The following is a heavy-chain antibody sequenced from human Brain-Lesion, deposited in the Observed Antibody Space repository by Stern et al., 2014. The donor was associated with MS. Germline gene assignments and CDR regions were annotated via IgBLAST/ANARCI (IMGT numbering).Heavy chain of an antibody. V-gene: IGHV4-39*01. CDR2: IYYSGNT. J-gene: IGHJ5*02. D-gene: IGHD2-15*01. CDR3: AGEEDIRYCSGGSCTGNWFDP. CDR1: GGSVSSTSYA. Sequence: QVQLGQSGPGLVKPSETLSLTCTVAGGSVSSTSYAWAWIRQPPGKGLEWIGTIYYSGNTYYSPSLKSRLTISLNTTTNLFSLQRGSVTAADTAVYYCAGEEDIRYCSGGSCTGNWFDPWGQGTLVTVSS.